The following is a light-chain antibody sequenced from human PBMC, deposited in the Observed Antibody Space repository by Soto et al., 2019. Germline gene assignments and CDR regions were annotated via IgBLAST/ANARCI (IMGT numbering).Light chain of an antibody. V-gene: IGKV3-11*01. CDR2: DAS. CDR1: QSVSSY. Sequence: EIVLTPSPATLSLSPGARATLSRRASQSVSSYLAWYQQKPGQAPRLLIYDASNRATGIPARFSGSGSGTDFTLTISSLEPEDFAVYYCQQYGSSGTFGQGTKVEIK. J-gene: IGKJ1*01. CDR3: QQYGSSGT.